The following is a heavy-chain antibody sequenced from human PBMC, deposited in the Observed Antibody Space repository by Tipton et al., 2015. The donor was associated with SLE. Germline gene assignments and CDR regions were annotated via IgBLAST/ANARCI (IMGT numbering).Heavy chain of an antibody. J-gene: IGHJ4*02. CDR3: ARDRFWNGYLEY. V-gene: IGHV4-34*01. D-gene: IGHD3-3*01. Sequence: TLSLTCAVYGGSFSGYYWSWIRQPPGKGLEWIGESNPSGSTNYNPSLKSRVTISVDTTKNQFSLRLTSVTAADTAVYYCARDRFWNGYLEYWGQGALVSVSS. CDR2: SNPSGST. CDR1: GGSFSGYY.